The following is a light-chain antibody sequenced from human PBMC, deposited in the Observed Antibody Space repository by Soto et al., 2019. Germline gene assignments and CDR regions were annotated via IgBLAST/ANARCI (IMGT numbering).Light chain of an antibody. CDR1: QSVSSSY. J-gene: IGKJ1*01. V-gene: IGKV3-20*01. CDR3: QQYGSSPPT. Sequence: EIEMTQSPGTLSLSPGERATLSCRASQSVSSSYLAWYQQKPGQAPRLLIYGASNRATGIPDRFSGSGSGTDFTLTISRLEPKDFAVYYCQQYGSSPPTFGQGTKVDIK. CDR2: GAS.